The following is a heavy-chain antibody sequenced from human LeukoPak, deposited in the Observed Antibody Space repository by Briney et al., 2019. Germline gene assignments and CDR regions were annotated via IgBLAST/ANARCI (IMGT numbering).Heavy chain of an antibody. CDR1: GGHIDSVY. J-gene: IGHJ4*02. Sequence: SETLSLTCSVSGGHIDSVYWNWIRQPPGKGLEWIGYIDNSGSTKYNPSLQSRITMSRDTSKKQFSLKLTSVTAADTAIYYCASGAGWLIDYRGQGTLVSVSS. V-gene: IGHV4-4*08. CDR3: ASGAGWLIDY. CDR2: IDNSGST. D-gene: IGHD6-19*01.